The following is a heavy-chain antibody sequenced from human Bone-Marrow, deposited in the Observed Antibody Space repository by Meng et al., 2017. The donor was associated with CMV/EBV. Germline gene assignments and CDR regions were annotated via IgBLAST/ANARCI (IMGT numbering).Heavy chain of an antibody. CDR3: ARGLGSGSYSDY. CDR2: IYYSGST. D-gene: IGHD3-10*01. V-gene: IGHV4-39*07. Sequence: SETLSLPCTVSGGSISSSSYYWGWIRQPPGKGLEWIGSIYYSGSTYYNPSLKSRVTISVDTSKNQFSLKLSSVTAADPAVYYCARGLGSGSYSDYWGQGTMVTVSS. J-gene: IGHJ4*02. CDR1: GGSISSSSYY.